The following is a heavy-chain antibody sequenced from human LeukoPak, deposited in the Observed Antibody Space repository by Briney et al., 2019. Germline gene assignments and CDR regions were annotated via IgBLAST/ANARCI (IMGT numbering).Heavy chain of an antibody. CDR2: INHSGST. D-gene: IGHD4-17*01. Sequence: SETLSLTCAVYGGSFSGYYWSWLRQPPGKGLEWIGEINHSGSTNYNPSLKSRVTISVDTSKNQCSLKLSSVTAADTAVYYCASNTYGYYFDYWGQGTLVTVSS. CDR3: ASNTYGYYFDY. V-gene: IGHV4-34*01. CDR1: GGSFSGYY. J-gene: IGHJ4*02.